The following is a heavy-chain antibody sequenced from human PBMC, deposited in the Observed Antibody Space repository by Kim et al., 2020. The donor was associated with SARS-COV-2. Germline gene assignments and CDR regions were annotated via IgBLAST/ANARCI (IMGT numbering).Heavy chain of an antibody. V-gene: IGHV1-24*01. CDR2: T. J-gene: IGHJ4*02. Sequence: TIYGKKFQGRVTMTEHTPTDTAYMGLSSLRSEDTAVYYCATVLTPYYFDYWGQGTLVTVSS. CDR3: ATVLTPYYFDY.